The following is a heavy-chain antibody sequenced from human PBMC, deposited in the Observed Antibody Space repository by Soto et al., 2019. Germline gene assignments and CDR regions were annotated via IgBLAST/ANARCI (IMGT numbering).Heavy chain of an antibody. CDR2: INPNSGGT. J-gene: IGHJ6*02. V-gene: IGHV1-2*04. D-gene: IGHD3-3*01. CDR3: ARGNDFGGYYGMDV. CDR1: GYTFTGYY. Sequence: QVQLVQSGAEVKKPGASVKVSCKASGYTFTGYYMHWVRQAPGQGLEWMGWINPNSGGTNYAQKCQGWVTXXRXPXXSTAYMELSRLRSDDTAVYYCARGNDFGGYYGMDVWGQGTTVTVSS.